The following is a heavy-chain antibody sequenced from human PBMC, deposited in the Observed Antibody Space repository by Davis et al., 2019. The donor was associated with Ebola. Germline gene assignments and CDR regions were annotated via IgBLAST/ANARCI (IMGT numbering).Heavy chain of an antibody. D-gene: IGHD1-1*01. CDR3: ARGHNFGFEF. V-gene: IGHV1-2*06. CDR1: GYTFTGHF. CDR2: INSNSGDT. J-gene: IGHJ4*02. Sequence: ASVKVSCKASGYTFTGHFINWVRQAPGQGLEWMGRINSNSGDTNYAQKFQGRVTMTRDTSISTAYMELSSLRSDDTAVYYCARGHNFGFEFWGQGALVTVSS.